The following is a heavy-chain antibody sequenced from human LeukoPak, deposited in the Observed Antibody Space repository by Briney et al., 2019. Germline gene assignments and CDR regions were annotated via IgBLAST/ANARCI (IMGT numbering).Heavy chain of an antibody. CDR3: ARNGLLTGKNFDY. CDR2: INHSGST. J-gene: IGHJ4*02. CDR1: GGSFSGYY. D-gene: IGHD3-9*01. V-gene: IGHV4-34*01. Sequence: PSETLSLTCAVYGGSFSGYYWSWIRQPPGKGLEWIGEINHSGSTSYNPSLKSRVTISVDTSKNQFSLKLSSVTAADTAVYYCARNGLLTGKNFDYWGQGTLVTVSS.